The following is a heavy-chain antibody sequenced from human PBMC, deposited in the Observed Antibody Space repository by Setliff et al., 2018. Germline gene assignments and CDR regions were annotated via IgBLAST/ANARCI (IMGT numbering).Heavy chain of an antibody. CDR2: INHSGST. J-gene: IGHJ6*02. CDR1: GGSFSGYY. V-gene: IGHV4-34*01. Sequence: PSETLSLTCAVYGGSFSGYYWSWIRRPPGKGLEWIGEINHSGSTNYNPSLKSRVTISVDTSKNQFSLKLSSVTAADTAVYYCARAQTSHYYYYYGMDVWGQGTTVTVSS. CDR3: ARAQTSHYYYYYGMDV.